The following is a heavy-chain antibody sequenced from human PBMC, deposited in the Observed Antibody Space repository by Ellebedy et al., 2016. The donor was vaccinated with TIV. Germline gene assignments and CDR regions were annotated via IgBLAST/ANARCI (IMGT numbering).Heavy chain of an antibody. CDR3: ARDSVFGVARPQFYGMDV. CDR1: GFTFSKYS. V-gene: IGHV3-21*01. J-gene: IGHJ6*02. CDR2: ISEGSTSI. Sequence: PGGSLRLSCVGSGFTFSKYSLNWVRQAPGKGLEWLSSISEGSTSIHYAASVKGRFTVSRDDAENSLSLQMNSLKADDTAIYYCARDSVFGVARPQFYGMDVWGRGATVAVSS. D-gene: IGHD3-3*01.